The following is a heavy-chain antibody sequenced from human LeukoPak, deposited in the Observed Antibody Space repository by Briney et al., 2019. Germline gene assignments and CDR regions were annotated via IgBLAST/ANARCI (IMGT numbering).Heavy chain of an antibody. V-gene: IGHV3-7*01. J-gene: IGHJ4*02. CDR1: GFTFSNYW. CDR3: AKAFNSSWHN. Sequence: GSLRLSCAASGFTFSNYWMSWVRQAPGKGLEWVANINQDGSAKYYVDSVKGRFTISRDNAGNSLYLQMNSLRAEDTAVYYCAKAFNSSWHNWGQGTLVTVSS. D-gene: IGHD6-13*01. CDR2: INQDGSAK.